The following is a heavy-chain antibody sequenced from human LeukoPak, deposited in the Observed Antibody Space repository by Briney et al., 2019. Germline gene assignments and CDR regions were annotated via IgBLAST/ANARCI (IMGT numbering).Heavy chain of an antibody. V-gene: IGHV3-21*01. J-gene: IGHJ4*02. CDR2: ISSSSSYI. Sequence: EGSLRLSCAASGFTFSGYSMNWVRQAPGKGLEWVSSISSSSSYIYYADSVKGRFTISRDNAKNSLYLQMNSLRAEDTAVYYCARVAYSYGSHFDYWGQGTLVTVSS. D-gene: IGHD5-18*01. CDR1: GFTFSGYS. CDR3: ARVAYSYGSHFDY.